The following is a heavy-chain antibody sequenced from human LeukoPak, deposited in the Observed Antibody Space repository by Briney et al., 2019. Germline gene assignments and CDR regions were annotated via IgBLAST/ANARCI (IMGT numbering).Heavy chain of an antibody. CDR1: AFSVGSNY. V-gene: IGHV3-66*01. D-gene: IGHD4-11*01. J-gene: IGHJ4*02. Sequence: PGGSLRLSCAASAFSVGSNYMTWVRQAPGKGLEWVSLIYSGGSTYYADSVTGRFTISRDNAKNSLYLQMNSLRAEDTAVYYCARDGFYSNYAGLFDYWGQGTLVTVSS. CDR2: IYSGGST. CDR3: ARDGFYSNYAGLFDY.